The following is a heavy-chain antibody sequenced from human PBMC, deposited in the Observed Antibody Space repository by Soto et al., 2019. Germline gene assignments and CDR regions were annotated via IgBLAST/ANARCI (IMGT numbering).Heavy chain of an antibody. V-gene: IGHV4-34*01. CDR2: INHSGST. J-gene: IGHJ5*02. CDR3: ARGHNRFDP. CDR1: GGSFSGYY. Sequence: SETLSLTCAVYGGSFSGYYWSWIRQPPGKGLEWIGEINHSGSTNYNPSLKSRVTISVDTSKNQFSLKLSSVTAADTAVYYCARGHNRFDPWGQGTLVTVSS.